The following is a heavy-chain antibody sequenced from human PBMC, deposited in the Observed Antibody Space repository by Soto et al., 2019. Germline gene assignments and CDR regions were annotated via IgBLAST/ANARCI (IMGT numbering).Heavy chain of an antibody. CDR3: ARGGYCDLPDFPDY. J-gene: IGHJ4*02. Sequence: SETLSLTCTVSAGSISSGNYHCSWIRQPPVKGLDLNGYIYYSGSTYYNPSLKSHVTISVYTSKTQFSLKLSSVTAAAPAVYYCARGGYCDLPDFPDYWGRVTLGAVSS. V-gene: IGHV4-30-4*08. D-gene: IGHD3-3*01. CDR1: AGSISSGNYH. CDR2: IYYSGST.